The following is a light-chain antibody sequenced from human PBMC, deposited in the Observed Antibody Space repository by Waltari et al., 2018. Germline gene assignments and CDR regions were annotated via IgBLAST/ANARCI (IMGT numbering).Light chain of an antibody. J-gene: IGKJ4*01. CDR3: QQYYNPPLT. Sequence: DIVMTQSPDSLAVSLDERATINCKSSQSVSYSSNNKNYLAWYQQQPGQPPKLLIYWASTRESGVPDRFSGSGSGTDFTLTISNLQAEDVAVYYCQQYYNPPLTFGGGTKVEIK. CDR2: WAS. V-gene: IGKV4-1*01. CDR1: QSVSYSSNNKNY.